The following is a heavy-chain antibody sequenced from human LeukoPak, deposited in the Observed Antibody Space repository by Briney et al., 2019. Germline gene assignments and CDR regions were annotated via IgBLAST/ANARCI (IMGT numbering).Heavy chain of an antibody. D-gene: IGHD3-10*01. CDR3: ASGSLKRISMVRGVTDFDY. J-gene: IGHJ4*02. CDR2: INPNSGGT. CDR1: GYTFTGYY. V-gene: IGHV1-2*02. Sequence: ASVKVSCKASGYTFTGYYIHWVRQAPGQGLEWMGWINPNSGGTNYAQNFQGRATMTRDTSISTAYMELSRLRSDDTAVYYCASGSLKRISMVRGVTDFDYWGQGTLVTVSS.